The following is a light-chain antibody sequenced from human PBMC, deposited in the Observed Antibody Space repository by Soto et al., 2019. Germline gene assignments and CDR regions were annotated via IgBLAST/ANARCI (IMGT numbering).Light chain of an antibody. CDR3: SSYTSSSTLV. V-gene: IGLV2-14*01. CDR1: SSDVGGYNY. CDR2: EVS. J-gene: IGLJ2*01. Sequence: QSVLTQPASVSGSPGQSITISCTGTSSDVGGYNYVSWYQQHPGKAPKLTIYEVSNRPSGVSNRFSGSKSGSTASLTISGLQAEDEADYYCSSYTSSSTLVFGGGTQLTVL.